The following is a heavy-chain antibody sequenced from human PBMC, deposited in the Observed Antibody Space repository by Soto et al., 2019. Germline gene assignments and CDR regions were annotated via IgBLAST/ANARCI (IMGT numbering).Heavy chain of an antibody. V-gene: IGHV4-34*01. D-gene: IGHD3-10*01. J-gene: IGHJ5*02. CDR2: INHSGST. CDR1: GGSFSGYY. CDR3: ARGLRILWFGVNWFAP. Sequence: SETLSLTCAVYGGSFSGYYWIWIRQPPGKGLEWIGEINHSGSTNYNPPLKSRVTISVDTSKNQFSLKLSSVTAADTAVYYCARGLRILWFGVNWFAPWVQGTLVTVSS.